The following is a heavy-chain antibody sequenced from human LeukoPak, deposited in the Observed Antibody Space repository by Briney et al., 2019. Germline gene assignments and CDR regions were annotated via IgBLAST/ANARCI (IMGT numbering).Heavy chain of an antibody. CDR3: ASASFVVVPADGLTDY. D-gene: IGHD2-2*01. CDR2: ISSSSSYI. V-gene: IGHV3-21*01. J-gene: IGHJ4*02. CDR1: GFTFSSYS. Sequence: GGSLRLSCAASGFTFSSYSMNWVRQAPGEGLEWVSSISSSSSYIYYADSVKGRFTISRDNAKNSLYLQMNSLRAEDTAVYYCASASFVVVPADGLTDYWGQGTLVTVSS.